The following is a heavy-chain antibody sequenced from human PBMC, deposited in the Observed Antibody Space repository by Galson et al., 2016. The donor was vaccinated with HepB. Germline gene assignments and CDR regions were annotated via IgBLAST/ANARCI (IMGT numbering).Heavy chain of an antibody. CDR1: GFTFSNYG. CDR3: AKPVTTYSAFDL. V-gene: IGHV3-30*18. Sequence: SLRLSCAASGFTFSNYGMHWVRQAPGKGLEWVAVISYDGGIKFYVDYVKGRFTISRDNSTNTLYLQMNSLRAEDTAFYYCAKPVTTYSAFDLWGQGTMVTFSS. D-gene: IGHD3-3*01. CDR2: ISYDGGIK. J-gene: IGHJ3*01.